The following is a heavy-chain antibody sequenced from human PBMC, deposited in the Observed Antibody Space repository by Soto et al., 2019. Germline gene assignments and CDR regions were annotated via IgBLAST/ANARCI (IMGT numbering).Heavy chain of an antibody. Sequence: GGSLRLSCAASGFTFSSYEMNWVRQAPGKGLEWVSYISSSGSTIYYADSVKGRFTISRDNAKNSLYLQMNSLRAEDTAVYYCARDLDEASPFWPQGPRVPSAFDIWGQGTMVTVSS. J-gene: IGHJ3*02. D-gene: IGHD3-3*01. CDR3: ARDLDEASPFWPQGPRVPSAFDI. V-gene: IGHV3-48*03. CDR1: GFTFSSYE. CDR2: ISSSGSTI.